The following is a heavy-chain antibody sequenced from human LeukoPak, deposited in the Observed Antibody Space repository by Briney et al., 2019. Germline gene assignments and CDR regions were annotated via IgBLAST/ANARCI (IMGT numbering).Heavy chain of an antibody. CDR2: IYSGGST. CDR1: GFTFSSYA. V-gene: IGHV3-66*04. D-gene: IGHD3-10*01. J-gene: IGHJ4*02. CDR3: ARPYYYGSGSVSRDY. Sequence: GGSLRLSCAASGFTFSSYAMSWVRQAPGKGLEWVSVIYSGGSTYYADSVKGRFTISRDNSKNTLYLQMNSLRAEDTAVYYCARPYYYGSGSVSRDYWGQGTLVTVSS.